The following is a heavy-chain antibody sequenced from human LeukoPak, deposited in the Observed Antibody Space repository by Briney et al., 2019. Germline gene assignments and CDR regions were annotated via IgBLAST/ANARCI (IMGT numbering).Heavy chain of an antibody. D-gene: IGHD1-1*01. CDR2: TYHSGSP. V-gene: IGHV4-4*02. Sequence: SETLSLTCAVSGGSISSNNWWGWVRQPPGKGLEWIGETYHSGSPNYNPSLKSRVTISVDKSRNHFSLNLSSVTAADTAVYYCARVNINNWHSCDYWGQGTLVTVSS. CDR3: ARVNINNWHSCDY. J-gene: IGHJ4*02. CDR1: GGSISSNNW.